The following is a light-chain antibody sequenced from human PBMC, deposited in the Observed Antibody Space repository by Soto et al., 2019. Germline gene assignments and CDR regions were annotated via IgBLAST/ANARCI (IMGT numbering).Light chain of an antibody. CDR3: SSYTSITTYVI. J-gene: IGLJ2*01. CDR2: DVN. Sequence: QSALTQPASVSGSPGQSITISCTGTRSDIGGYNHVSWYQQQPGKAPKLIIHDVNNRPSGVSSRFSASKSGNTASLTISGLQAEDEADYFCSSYTSITTYVIFGGGTKLTVL. V-gene: IGLV2-14*03. CDR1: RSDIGGYNH.